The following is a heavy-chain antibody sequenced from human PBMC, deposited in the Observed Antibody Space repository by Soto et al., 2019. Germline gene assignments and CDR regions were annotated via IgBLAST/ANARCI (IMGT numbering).Heavy chain of an antibody. CDR1: WDIFSINTAT. D-gene: IGHD2-21*01. CDR3: ARERGFIYEGIDI. CDR2: TYYRSQWHN. J-gene: IGHJ3*02. Sequence: SQPLXLTCVISWDIFSINTATFNFIMQSPSRGLEWLGRTYYRSQWHNEYEESVKSRITINPDTSKNQFYLQLNSMSPEDTAVYYCARERGFIYEGIDIWGRGTMVTVSS. V-gene: IGHV6-1*01.